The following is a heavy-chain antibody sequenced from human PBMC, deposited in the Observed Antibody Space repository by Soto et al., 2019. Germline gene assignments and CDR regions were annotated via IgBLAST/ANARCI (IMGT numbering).Heavy chain of an antibody. CDR2: IYTAGST. CDR3: ARAVGYSSSSGYFDH. V-gene: IGHV3-53*01. D-gene: IGHD6-6*01. CDR1: GFTVSLSY. J-gene: IGHJ4*02. Sequence: EVQLVESGGGLIQPGESLRLSCAASGFTVSLSYMSWVRQAPGKGLEWVSVIYTAGSTYYADSVKGRFTISRDDSKNTLELQMNSLRAKDTAVYYCARAVGYSSSSGYFDHWGQGTLVTVSS.